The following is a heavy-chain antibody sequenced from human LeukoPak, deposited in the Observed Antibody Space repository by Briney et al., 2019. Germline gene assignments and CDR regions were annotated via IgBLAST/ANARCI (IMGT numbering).Heavy chain of an antibody. CDR3: TRDISGGYFNWFDP. D-gene: IGHD2-15*01. CDR2: ITWNGGDI. CDR1: GFRFADYA. V-gene: IGHV3-9*01. J-gene: IGHJ5*02. Sequence: PGGSLRLSCAASGFRFADYAMHWVRQAPGKGPEWVSGITWNGGDIGYAESVKGRFTISRDNAKNSLHLQMNSLTSDDTALYYCTRDISGGYFNWFDPWGQGTLVFVSS.